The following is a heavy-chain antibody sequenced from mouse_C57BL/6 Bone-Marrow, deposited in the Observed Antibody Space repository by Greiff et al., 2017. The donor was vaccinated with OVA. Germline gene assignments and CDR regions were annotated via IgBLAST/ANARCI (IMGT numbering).Heavy chain of an antibody. Sequence: VQLQQSGAELARPGASVKLSCKASGYTFTSYGISWVKQRTGQGLEWIGEIYPRSGNTYYNEKFKGKATLTADQSSSTAYLKLRSLTSEDSAVYFCALYYYGYAMDDWGQGTSVTVSS. V-gene: IGHV1-81*01. CDR3: ALYYYGYAMDD. CDR2: IYPRSGNT. D-gene: IGHD1-1*01. CDR1: GYTFTSYG. J-gene: IGHJ4*01.